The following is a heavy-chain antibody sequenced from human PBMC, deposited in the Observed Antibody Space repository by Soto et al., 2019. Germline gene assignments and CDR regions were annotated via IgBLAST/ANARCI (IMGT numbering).Heavy chain of an antibody. CDR3: ARDLGGRAVVEAAHIDY. CDR2: ISAYNGNT. D-gene: IGHD2-15*01. CDR1: GYTFTSYG. Sequence: QVQLVQSGAEVKKPGASVKVSCKASGYTFTSYGISWVRQAPGQGLEWMVWISAYNGNTKSAQKLQGRVTMTTARSTSRAYRELRSIRSDDTAVYYCARDLGGRAVVEAAHIDYWGQGTLVTVS. V-gene: IGHV1-18*01. J-gene: IGHJ4*02.